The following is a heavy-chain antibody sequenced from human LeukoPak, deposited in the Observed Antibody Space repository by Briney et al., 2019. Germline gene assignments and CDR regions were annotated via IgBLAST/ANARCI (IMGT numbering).Heavy chain of an antibody. D-gene: IGHD3-10*01. CDR3: ARDLSGSLYFDF. V-gene: IGHV4-4*07. CDR1: GASISSYY. CDR2: LYISGST. Sequence: SETLSLTCTVSGASISSYYYNWIRQTAGGGLEWIGRLYISGSTDYNPSLKSRVAISVDTSMNQFYLKMNSVTAADTAVYFCARDLSGSLYFDFWGPGVLVTVSS. J-gene: IGHJ4*02.